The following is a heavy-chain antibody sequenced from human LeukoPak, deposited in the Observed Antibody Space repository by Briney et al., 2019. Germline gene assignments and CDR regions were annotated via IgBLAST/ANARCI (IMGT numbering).Heavy chain of an antibody. Sequence: SVKVSCKASGGTFSGYAISWVRQAPGQGLEWMGGIIPIFGTANYAQKFQGRVTITADKSTSTAYMELSSLRSEDTAVYYCARGVHCSGGSCYLYLDYWGQGTLVTVSS. D-gene: IGHD2-15*01. V-gene: IGHV1-69*06. CDR1: GGTFSGYA. J-gene: IGHJ4*02. CDR2: IIPIFGTA. CDR3: ARGVHCSGGSCYLYLDY.